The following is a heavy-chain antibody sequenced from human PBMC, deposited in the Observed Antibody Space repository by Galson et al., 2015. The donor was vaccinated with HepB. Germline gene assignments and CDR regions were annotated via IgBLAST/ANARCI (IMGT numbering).Heavy chain of an antibody. V-gene: IGHV1-8*01. J-gene: IGHJ6*03. CDR3: HLSIAASPYYYYYMDV. CDR2: MNPNSGNT. CDR1: GYTFTSYD. D-gene: IGHD6-6*01. Sequence: SVKVSCKASGYTFTSYDINWVRQATGQGLEWMGWMNPNSGNTGYAQKFQGRVTMTRNTSISTAYMGLSSLRSEDTAVYYCHLSIAASPYYYYYMDVWGKGTTVTVSS.